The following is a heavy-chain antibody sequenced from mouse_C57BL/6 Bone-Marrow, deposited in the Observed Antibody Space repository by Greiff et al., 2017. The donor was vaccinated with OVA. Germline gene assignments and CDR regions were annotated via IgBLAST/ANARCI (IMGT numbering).Heavy chain of an antibody. V-gene: IGHV5-17*01. J-gene: IGHJ3*01. Sequence: EVKLMESGGGLVKPGGSLKLSCAASGFTFSDYGMHWVRQAPEKGLAWVAYISSGSSTIYYADTVKGRFTISRDNAKNTLFLQRTSLRSEDTAMYYCARGYYWAWFAYWGQGTLVTVSA. CDR2: ISSGSSTI. CDR3: ARGYYWAWFAY. D-gene: IGHD1-1*01. CDR1: GFTFSDYG.